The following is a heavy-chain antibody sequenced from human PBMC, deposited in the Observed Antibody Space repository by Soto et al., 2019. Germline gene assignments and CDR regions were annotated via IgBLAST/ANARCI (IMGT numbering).Heavy chain of an antibody. V-gene: IGHV3-49*03. D-gene: IGHD3-22*01. Sequence: GGSLRLSCTTSGFTFGDYAMSWFRQAPGKGLEWVGFIRSKAYGGTTEYAASVKGRFTISRDDSKSIAYLQMNSLKTEDTAVYYCTTIFYDSGRYDNWCYPWGQGTLVTV. J-gene: IGHJ5*02. CDR1: GFTFGDYA. CDR2: IRSKAYGGTT. CDR3: TTIFYDSGRYDNWCYP.